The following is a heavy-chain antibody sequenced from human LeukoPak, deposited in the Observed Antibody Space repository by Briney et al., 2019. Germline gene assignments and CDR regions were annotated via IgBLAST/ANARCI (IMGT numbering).Heavy chain of an antibody. CDR2: ISGSGGST. J-gene: IGHJ4*02. CDR1: GFTFSSYA. Sequence: GGSLRLSCAASGFTFSSYATSWVRQAPGKGLEWVSAISGSGGSTYYADSVKGRFTISRDNSKNTLYLQMNSLRAEDTAVYYCAKDRAEQWLPDYWGQGTLVTVSS. D-gene: IGHD6-19*01. V-gene: IGHV3-23*01. CDR3: AKDRAEQWLPDY.